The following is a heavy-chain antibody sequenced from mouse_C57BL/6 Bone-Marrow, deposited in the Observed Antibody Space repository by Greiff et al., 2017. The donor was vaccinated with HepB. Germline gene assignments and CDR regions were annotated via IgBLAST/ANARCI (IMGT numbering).Heavy chain of an antibody. CDR3: ARWGYGSSYYFDY. D-gene: IGHD1-1*01. J-gene: IGHJ2*01. Sequence: EVQLQQSGPVLVKPGASVKMSCKASGYTFTDYYMNWVKQSHGKSLEGIGVINPYNGGTSYNQKFKGKATLTFAKSSSTAYMELNSLTSEDSAVYYCARWGYGSSYYFDYWGQGTTLTVSS. V-gene: IGHV1-19*01. CDR1: GYTFTDYY. CDR2: INPYNGGT.